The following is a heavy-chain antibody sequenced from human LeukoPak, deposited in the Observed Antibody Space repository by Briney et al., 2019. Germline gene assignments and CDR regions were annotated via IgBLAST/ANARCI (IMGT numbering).Heavy chain of an antibody. CDR2: VYHNGNT. D-gene: IGHD6-19*01. CDR3: ARNEGIVVASTWFDS. CDR1: GFSISGGYY. V-gene: IGHV4-38-2*01. Sequence: SETLSLNCAVSGFSISGGYYWVWIRQPPGKGLGRIGSVYHNGNTLFNTSLKSRVTLSVDSSKNQFSLRLSSVTAADTARYYCARNEGIVVASTWFDSWGQGTLVFVSS. J-gene: IGHJ1*01.